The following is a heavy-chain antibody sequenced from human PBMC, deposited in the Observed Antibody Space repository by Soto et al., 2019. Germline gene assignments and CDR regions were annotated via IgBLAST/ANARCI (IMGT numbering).Heavy chain of an antibody. Sequence: GESLKISCKGSGYSFTSYWIGWVRQMPGKGLEWMGIIYPGDSDTRYSPSFQGQVTISADKSISTAYLQWSSLKASDTAMYYCARHRRFLEWLSAPDYYYYGMDVWGQGTTVTVSS. J-gene: IGHJ6*02. CDR1: GYSFTSYW. D-gene: IGHD3-3*01. CDR3: ARHRRFLEWLSAPDYYYYGMDV. CDR2: IYPGDSDT. V-gene: IGHV5-51*01.